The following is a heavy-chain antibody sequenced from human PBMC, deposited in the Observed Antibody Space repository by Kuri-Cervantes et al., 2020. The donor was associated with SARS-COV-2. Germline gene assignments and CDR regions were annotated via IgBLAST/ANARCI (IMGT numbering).Heavy chain of an antibody. V-gene: IGHV1-8*01. CDR2: MNPNSGNT. CDR3: ASPLANRPYYYYGMDV. J-gene: IGHJ6*02. CDR1: GYTFTSYD. D-gene: IGHD1-1*01. Sequence: GESLKISCKASGYTFTSYDINWVRQATGQGLEWMGWMNPNSGNTGYAQKFQGRVTMTRNTSISTAYMELSSLRSEDTAVYYCASPLANRPYYYYGMDVWGQGTTVTVSS.